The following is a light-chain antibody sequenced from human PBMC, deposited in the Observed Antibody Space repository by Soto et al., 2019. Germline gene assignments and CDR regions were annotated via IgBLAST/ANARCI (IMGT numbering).Light chain of an antibody. CDR1: QSISSS. CDR3: QQYSTYST. Sequence: IQMTQSPSTLSASVGDTATITCRASQSISSSLAWYQQKPGKAPKLLIYDASNLESGVPSIFSGSGSGTEFTLTISSLPPDDFATYYCQQYSTYSTFGQGTKV. CDR2: DAS. V-gene: IGKV1-5*01. J-gene: IGKJ1*01.